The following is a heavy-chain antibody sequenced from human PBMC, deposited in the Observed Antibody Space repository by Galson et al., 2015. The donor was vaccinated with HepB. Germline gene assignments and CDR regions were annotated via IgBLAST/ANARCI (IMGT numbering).Heavy chain of an antibody. V-gene: IGHV1-69*04. CDR3: ARALGKEGWFDP. CDR1: GGTFSSYA. Sequence: SVKVSCKASGGTFSSYAISWVRQAPGQGLEWMGRIIPILGIANYAQKFQGRVTITADKSTSTAYMELSSLRSEDTAVYYCARALGKEGWFDPWGQGTLVTVSS. CDR2: IIPILGIA. D-gene: IGHD1-26*01. J-gene: IGHJ5*02.